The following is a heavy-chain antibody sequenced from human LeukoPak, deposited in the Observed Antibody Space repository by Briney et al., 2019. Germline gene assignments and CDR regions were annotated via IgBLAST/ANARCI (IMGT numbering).Heavy chain of an antibody. V-gene: IGHV3-23*01. CDR2: ISGSGGST. Sequence: PGGSLRLSCAASGFTFSSYAMSWVRQAPGKGLEWVSAISGSGGSTYYADPVKGRFTISRDNSKNTLYLQMNSLRAEDTAVYYCAKKRYQLLSHFDYWGQGTLVTVSS. D-gene: IGHD2-2*01. J-gene: IGHJ4*02. CDR1: GFTFSSYA. CDR3: AKKRYQLLSHFDY.